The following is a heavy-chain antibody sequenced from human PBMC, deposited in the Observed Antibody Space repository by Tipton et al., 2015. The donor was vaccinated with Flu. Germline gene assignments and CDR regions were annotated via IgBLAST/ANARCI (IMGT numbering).Heavy chain of an antibody. CDR3: AREDDYGAYVRGAYDM. V-gene: IGHV4-59*11. J-gene: IGHJ3*02. CDR2: MFYSGST. Sequence: TLSLTCTVSGGSINGHYWSWVRQPPGKGLEWIGCMFYSGSTYNNPSLKSRVTMSVDTSKNQFFLRLTSVTAADTAMYYCAREDDYGAYVRGAYDMWGQGIMVSVSS. D-gene: IGHD4-17*01. CDR1: GGSINGHY.